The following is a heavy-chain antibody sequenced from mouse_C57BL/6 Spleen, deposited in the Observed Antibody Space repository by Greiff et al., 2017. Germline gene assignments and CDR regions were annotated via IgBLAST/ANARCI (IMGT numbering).Heavy chain of an antibody. CDR2: IYPGDGDT. D-gene: IGHD1-1*01. CDR1: GYAFNSSW. J-gene: IGHJ2*01. Sequence: VQLQQSGPELVKPGASVKISCKASGYAFNSSWMNWVKQRPGKGLEWIGRIYPGDGDTNYNGKFKGKATLTADKSSSTAYMQLSSLTSEDSAVYFCASEDYYGSSYVDYWGQGTTLTVSS. V-gene: IGHV1-82*01. CDR3: ASEDYYGSSYVDY.